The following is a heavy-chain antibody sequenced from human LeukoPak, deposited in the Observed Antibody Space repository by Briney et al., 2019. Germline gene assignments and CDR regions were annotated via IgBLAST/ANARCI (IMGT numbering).Heavy chain of an antibody. J-gene: IGHJ4*02. V-gene: IGHV4-61*01. CDR3: ARAKGNSWYPYYFDY. CDR1: GGSVSSGSYY. D-gene: IGHD6-13*01. Sequence: SETLSLTCTVSGGSVSSGSYYWSWTRQPPGRGLEWIGYIYYSGSTNYNPSLKSRVTISVDTSKNQFSLKLSSVTAADTAVYYCARAKGNSWYPYYFDYWGQRTLVTVSS. CDR2: IYYSGST.